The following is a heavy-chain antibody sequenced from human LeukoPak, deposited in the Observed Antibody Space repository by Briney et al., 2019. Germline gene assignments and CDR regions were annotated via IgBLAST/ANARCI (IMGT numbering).Heavy chain of an antibody. CDR3: ARDYCSSTSCLFDY. J-gene: IGHJ4*02. CDR2: INPNSGDT. CDR1: GYTFTGYH. V-gene: IGHV1-2*06. Sequence: ASVKVSCKASGYTFTGYHMHWVRQAPGQGLEWMGRINPNSGDTNYAQRFQGRVAMTRDTSISTAFMELTRLRSDDTAVYYCARDYCSSTSCLFDYWGQGTLVTVSS. D-gene: IGHD2-2*01.